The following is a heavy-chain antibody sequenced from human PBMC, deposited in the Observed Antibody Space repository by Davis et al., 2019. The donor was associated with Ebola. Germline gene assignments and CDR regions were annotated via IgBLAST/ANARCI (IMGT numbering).Heavy chain of an antibody. D-gene: IGHD2-15*01. CDR2: IRSKANSYAT. CDR3: TRQVLGYCSGGSCYPTPFFDY. J-gene: IGHJ4*02. CDR1: GFTFSGSA. Sequence: PGGSLRLSCAASGFTFSGSAMPWVRQASGKGLEWVGRIRSKANSYATAYAASVKGRFTISRDDSKNMAYLQMNSLKTEDTAVYYCTRQVLGYCSGGSCYPTPFFDYWGQGTLVTVSS. V-gene: IGHV3-73*01.